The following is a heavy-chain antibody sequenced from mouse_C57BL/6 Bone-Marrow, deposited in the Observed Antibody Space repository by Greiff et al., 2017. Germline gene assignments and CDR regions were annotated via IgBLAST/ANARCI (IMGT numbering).Heavy chain of an antibody. J-gene: IGHJ4*01. D-gene: IGHD2-3*01. CDR1: GYTFTSYG. CDR2: IYPRSGNT. Sequence: VQLQQSGAELARPGASVKLSCKASGYTFTSYGISWVKQRTGQGLEWIGEIYPRSGNTYYNEKFKGKATLTADKSSSTAYMELRSLTSEDSVVYFCARTDGYRAMDYWGQGTSVTVSS. CDR3: ARTDGYRAMDY. V-gene: IGHV1-81*01.